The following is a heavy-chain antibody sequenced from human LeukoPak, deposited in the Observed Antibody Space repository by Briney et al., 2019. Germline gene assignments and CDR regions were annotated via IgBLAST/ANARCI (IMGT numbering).Heavy chain of an antibody. CDR3: ARGHSTGNPDPFDY. Sequence: GGSLRLSCAASGFTVSSSYMSWVSQAPGEGLGWHSVIYSGGSIHYADSVKGRFTISRDNAKNTLYLQMNSLRAEDTAVYYCARGHSTGNPDPFDYWGQGTLVTVSS. D-gene: IGHD3-22*01. J-gene: IGHJ4*02. CDR2: IYSGGSI. V-gene: IGHV3-53*01. CDR1: GFTVSSSY.